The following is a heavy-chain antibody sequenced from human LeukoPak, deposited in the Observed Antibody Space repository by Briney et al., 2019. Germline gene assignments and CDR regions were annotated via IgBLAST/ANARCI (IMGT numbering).Heavy chain of an antibody. CDR2: ITNGGSTI. J-gene: IGHJ6*02. V-gene: IGHV3-11*01. D-gene: IGHD3-9*01. CDR3: ARSIGLTGGGVDV. CDR1: GFTFSDYN. Sequence: GGSLRLSCAASGFTFSDYNMNWVRQAPGKGLEWVSYITNGGSTIHHADSVKGRFTISRDNAKKTLYLQMNSLRAEDTAVYYCARSIGLTGGGVDVWGQGTTVTVSS.